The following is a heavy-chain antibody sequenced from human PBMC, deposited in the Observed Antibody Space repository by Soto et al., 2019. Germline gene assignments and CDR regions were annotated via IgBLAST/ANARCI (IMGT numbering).Heavy chain of an antibody. V-gene: IGHV5-51*01. CDR2: IYPGDSDT. J-gene: IGHJ4*02. CDR3: ARNFYDSSGYPEYYFDY. Sequence: VESLKISCNGSGYSFTSYWIGWVRQMPWKGLEWMGIIYPGDSDTRYSPSFQGQVTISADKSISTAYLQWSSLKASDTAMYYCARNFYDSSGYPEYYFDYWGQGTLVTVSS. CDR1: GYSFTSYW. D-gene: IGHD3-22*01.